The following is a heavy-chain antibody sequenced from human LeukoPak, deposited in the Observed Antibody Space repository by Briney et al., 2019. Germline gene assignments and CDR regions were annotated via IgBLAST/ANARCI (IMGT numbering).Heavy chain of an antibody. D-gene: IGHD6-6*01. V-gene: IGHV3-30-3*02. J-gene: IGHJ4*02. CDR2: ISYDGSNK. CDR3: AKPYSSSSGY. Sequence: PGGSLRLSCAASGFTFSSYAMHWVRQAPGKGLEWVAVISYDGSNKYYADSVKGRLTISRDNSKNTLYLQMNSLRAEDTAVYYCAKPYSSSSGYWGQGTLVTVSS. CDR1: GFTFSSYA.